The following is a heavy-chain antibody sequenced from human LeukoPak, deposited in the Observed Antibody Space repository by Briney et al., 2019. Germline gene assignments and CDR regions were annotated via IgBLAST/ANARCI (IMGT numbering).Heavy chain of an antibody. CDR3: ARDHSGSYYWFDP. CDR2: IKQDGSEK. D-gene: IGHD1-26*01. V-gene: IGHV3-7*01. Sequence: GGSLRLSCAASGFTFSSYWMSWVRQAPGKGLEWVANIKQDGSEKYYVDSVKGRFTISRDNAKNSLYLQMNSLRAEDTAVYYCARDHSGSYYWFDPWGQGTLVTVSS. J-gene: IGHJ5*02. CDR1: GFTFSSYW.